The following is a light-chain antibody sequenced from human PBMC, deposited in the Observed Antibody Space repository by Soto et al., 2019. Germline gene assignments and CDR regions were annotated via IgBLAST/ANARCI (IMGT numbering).Light chain of an antibody. J-gene: IGLJ1*01. V-gene: IGLV2-23*02. CDR1: SSDVGKYDL. Sequence: QSVLTQPASVSGSPGQSITISCAGTSSDVGKYDLVSWYQQHPGKAPKLIIYEVTKRPSGVSNRFSGSKSGNAASLTISGLQTEDEDDYYCCSYGLIRPYVFGPGTKVTVL. CDR2: EVT. CDR3: CSYGLIRPYV.